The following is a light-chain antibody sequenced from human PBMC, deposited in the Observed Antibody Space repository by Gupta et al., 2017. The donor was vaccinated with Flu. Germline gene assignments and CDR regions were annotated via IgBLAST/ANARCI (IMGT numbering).Light chain of an antibody. V-gene: IGKV1-39*01. J-gene: IGKJ1*01. Sequence: DIQMTQSPSSLSASVGDRVTITCRASQGISTYLNWYQQKPGKAPKLLVYAAFTLQSGVPSRFSGSGSGTDFTLTISSLQPEDFATYYCQQSYTTPWTFGQGTNVEIK. CDR3: QQSYTTPWT. CDR1: QGISTY. CDR2: AAF.